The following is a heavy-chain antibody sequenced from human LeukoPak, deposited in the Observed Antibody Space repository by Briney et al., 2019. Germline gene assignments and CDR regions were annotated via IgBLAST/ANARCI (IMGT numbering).Heavy chain of an antibody. J-gene: IGHJ4*02. D-gene: IGHD6-13*01. Sequence: GASVKVSCKASGGTFSSYAISWVRQAPGQGLEWMRGIIPIFGTANYAQKFQGRVTITADESTSTAYMELSSLRSEDTAVYYCARAPYSSSWLGPFSYFDYWGQGTLVTVSS. CDR1: GGTFSSYA. V-gene: IGHV1-69*13. CDR2: IIPIFGTA. CDR3: ARAPYSSSWLGPFSYFDY.